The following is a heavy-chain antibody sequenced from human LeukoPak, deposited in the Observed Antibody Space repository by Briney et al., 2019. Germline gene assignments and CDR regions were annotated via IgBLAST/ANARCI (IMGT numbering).Heavy chain of an antibody. CDR1: GGSISSSSYY. CDR3: ARVHNYYYMDV. CDR2: IYYSGST. Sequence: SETLSLTCTVSGGSISSSSYYWGWIRQPPGKGLEWIGSIYYSGSTYYNPSLKSRVTISVDTSKNQFSLKLSSVTAADTAVYYCARVHNYYYMDVWGKGTTVTISS. V-gene: IGHV4-39*07. J-gene: IGHJ6*03.